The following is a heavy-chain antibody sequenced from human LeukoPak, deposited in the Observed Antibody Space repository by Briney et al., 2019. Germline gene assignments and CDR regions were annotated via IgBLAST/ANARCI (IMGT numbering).Heavy chain of an antibody. J-gene: IGHJ4*02. D-gene: IGHD1-14*01. CDR2: IRSKVYGGTT. CDR1: GFTFGDFA. V-gene: IGHV3-49*04. Sequence: GGSLRLSCTDSGFTFGDFAMTWVRQAPGKGLEWVGFIRSKVYGGTTEYAASVKGRFTISRDDSKSIAYLQMNSLKTEDTAVYYCTRTARIDYWGQGTLVTVSS. CDR3: TRTARIDY.